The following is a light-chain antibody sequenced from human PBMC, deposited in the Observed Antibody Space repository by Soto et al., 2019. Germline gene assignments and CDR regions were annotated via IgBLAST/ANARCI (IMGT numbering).Light chain of an antibody. Sequence: EIVLTQSPGTLSLSPGERATLSCRASQSVDTNYLAWYQQKPGQAPRLLIYDASSRATGIPDRFSGSGSGTDFTLTIHRLEPEDFAVYYCQQYDSSSWTFGQGTKVDIK. CDR2: DAS. J-gene: IGKJ1*01. V-gene: IGKV3-20*01. CDR3: QQYDSSSWT. CDR1: QSVDTNY.